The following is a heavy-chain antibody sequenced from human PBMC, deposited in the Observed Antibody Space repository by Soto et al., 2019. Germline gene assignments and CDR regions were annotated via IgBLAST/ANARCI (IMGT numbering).Heavy chain of an antibody. CDR2: IYHSGST. Sequence: SETLSLTCAVSGGSISSGGYSWSWIRQPPGKGLGWIGYIYHSGSTYYNPSLKSRVTISVDRSKNQFSLKLSSVTAEDTAVYYCTRDITTGTTRDPWGQGTLVTVSS. CDR3: TRDITTGTTRDP. V-gene: IGHV4-30-2*01. J-gene: IGHJ5*02. D-gene: IGHD1-1*01. CDR1: GGSISSGGYS.